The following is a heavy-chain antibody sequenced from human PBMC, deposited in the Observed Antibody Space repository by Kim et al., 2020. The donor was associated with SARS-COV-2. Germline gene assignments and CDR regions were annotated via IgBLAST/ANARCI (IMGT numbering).Heavy chain of an antibody. CDR3: ARESPPYGDYGGQGY. CDR1: GFTFSSYW. V-gene: IGHV3-7*01. CDR2: IKQDGSEK. Sequence: GGSLRLSCAASGFTFSSYWMSWVRQAPGKGLEWVANIKQDGSEKYYVDSVKGRFTISRDNAKNSLYLQMNSLRAEDTAVYYCARESPPYGDYGGQGYWGQGTLVTVSS. D-gene: IGHD4-17*01. J-gene: IGHJ4*02.